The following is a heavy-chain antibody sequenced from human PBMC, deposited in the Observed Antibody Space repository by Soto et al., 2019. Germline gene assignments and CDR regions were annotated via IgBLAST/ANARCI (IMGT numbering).Heavy chain of an antibody. Sequence: QVQLVQSGADVKKPGSSVKVSCKTSGGPFGSSAISWVRQAPAQGLEWMGEIIPVFDKANYAQNFQGRLTFTAAELTGTVSMQLSSPRSEDTAVYFCAIPGRDWGDAFDLWGLGTFVTVSS. CDR2: IIPVFDKA. V-gene: IGHV1-69*01. CDR1: GGPFGSSA. CDR3: AIPGRDWGDAFDL. D-gene: IGHD2-2*01. J-gene: IGHJ3*01.